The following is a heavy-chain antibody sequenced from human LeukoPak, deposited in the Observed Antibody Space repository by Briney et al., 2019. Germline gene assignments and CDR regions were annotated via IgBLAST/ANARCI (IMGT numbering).Heavy chain of an antibody. Sequence: GGSLRLSCAASGFTFNTYGMNWARQAPGKGLEWVAIIWYDGSDKYYAEPVKGRFTISRDNSKNTLYLQVNSLRAEDTAVYYCARVGCTGGSCLAYNYYAMDVWGQGTTVTVSS. CDR1: GFTFNTYG. J-gene: IGHJ6*02. CDR2: IWYDGSDK. D-gene: IGHD2-15*01. V-gene: IGHV3-33*01. CDR3: ARVGCTGGSCLAYNYYAMDV.